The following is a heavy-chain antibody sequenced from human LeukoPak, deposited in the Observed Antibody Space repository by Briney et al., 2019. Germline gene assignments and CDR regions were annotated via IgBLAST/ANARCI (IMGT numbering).Heavy chain of an antibody. Sequence: ASVKVSCKASGYTFTSYDINWVRQATGQGLEWMGWMNPNSGNTSYAQKFQGRVTMTRNTSISTAYMELSSLRSEDTAVCYCARMALAAAGKSLGYWGQGTLVTVSS. V-gene: IGHV1-8*01. CDR3: ARMALAAAGKSLGY. CDR2: MNPNSGNT. D-gene: IGHD6-13*01. J-gene: IGHJ4*02. CDR1: GYTFTSYD.